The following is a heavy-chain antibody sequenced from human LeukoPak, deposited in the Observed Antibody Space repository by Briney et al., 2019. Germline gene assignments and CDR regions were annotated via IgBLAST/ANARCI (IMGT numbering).Heavy chain of an antibody. CDR1: GFTLTTYA. V-gene: IGHV3-48*01. CDR3: ARAGKNSAWIQKDRDGYNTLDY. J-gene: IGHJ4*02. CDR2: ISSSSSTI. Sequence: PGGSLRLSCAASGFTLTTYAMNWVRQAPGKGLEWVSYISSSSSTIYHADSVKGRFTISRYNAKNSLYLQMNSLRAEDTAVYYCARAGKNSAWIQKDRDGYNTLDYWGQGTLVTVSS. D-gene: IGHD5-24*01.